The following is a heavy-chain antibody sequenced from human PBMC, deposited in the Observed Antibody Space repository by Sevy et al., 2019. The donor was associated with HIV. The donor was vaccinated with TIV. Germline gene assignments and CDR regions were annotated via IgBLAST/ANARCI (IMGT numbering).Heavy chain of an antibody. D-gene: IGHD6-13*01. CDR2: INSDGTST. Sequence: GGSLRLSCAASGFTFSRYWMHWVRRAPGKGLVWVSRINSDGTSTSYADSVKGRFTISRDNAKNTLYQQMNSLRTEDTAVYYCARGVAATGPFDYWGQGTLVTVSS. V-gene: IGHV3-74*01. CDR3: ARGVAATGPFDY. J-gene: IGHJ4*02. CDR1: GFTFSRYW.